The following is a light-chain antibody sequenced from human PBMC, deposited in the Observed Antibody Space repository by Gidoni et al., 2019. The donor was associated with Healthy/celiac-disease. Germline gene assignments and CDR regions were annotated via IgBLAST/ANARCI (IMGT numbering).Light chain of an antibody. CDR1: QSISSY. CDR2: AAS. Sequence: DIQMTQSPSSLSASVGDRVTITCRASQSISSYLNWYQQKPGKAPTLLIYAASSLQSRVPSRFSGSGAGTDFTLTISSRQPEDFAAYYCQQSYSTPPDTFGHGTKVEIK. CDR3: QQSYSTPPDT. V-gene: IGKV1-39*01. J-gene: IGKJ3*01.